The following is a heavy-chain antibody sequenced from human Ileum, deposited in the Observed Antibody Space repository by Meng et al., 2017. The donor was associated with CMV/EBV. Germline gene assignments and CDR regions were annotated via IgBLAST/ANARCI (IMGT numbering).Heavy chain of an antibody. D-gene: IGHD3-16*01. J-gene: IGHJ5*02. CDR2: IFYSSST. V-gene: IGHV4-31*02. CDR1: DSSRSAGYY. CDR3: ARARREWGVWFDP. Sequence: DSSRSAGYYWGWIRQLPVRGLEWISYIFYSSSTYYSPSLKSRPIISIDTSNNQFSLGLNAATAADTAVYYYARARREWGVWFDPWGQGTLVTVSS.